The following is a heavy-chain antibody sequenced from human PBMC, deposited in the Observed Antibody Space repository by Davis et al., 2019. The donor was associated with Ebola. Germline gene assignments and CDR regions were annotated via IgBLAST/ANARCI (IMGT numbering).Heavy chain of an antibody. CDR3: AKYALRFLEWLLYPYYFDY. CDR2: ISYDGSNK. V-gene: IGHV3-30-3*02. D-gene: IGHD3-3*01. J-gene: IGHJ4*02. Sequence: GESLKISCAASGFTFSSYAMHWVRQAPGKGLEWVAVISYDGSNKYYADSVKGRFTISRDNSKNTLYLQMNSLRAEDTAVYYCAKYALRFLEWLLYPYYFDYWGQGTLVTVSS. CDR1: GFTFSSYA.